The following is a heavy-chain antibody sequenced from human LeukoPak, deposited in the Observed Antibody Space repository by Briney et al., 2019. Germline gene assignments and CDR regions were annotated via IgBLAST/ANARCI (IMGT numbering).Heavy chain of an antibody. Sequence: GGSLRLSCAASGFTFSSYSMNWVRQAPGKGLEWVSSISSSSSYIYYADSVKGRFTISRDNSKNTLYLQMNSLRAEDTAVYYCARDPLPRYCSSTSCSPEYYFDYWGQGTLVTVSS. CDR3: ARDPLPRYCSSTSCSPEYYFDY. CDR1: GFTFSSYS. D-gene: IGHD2-2*01. V-gene: IGHV3-21*01. CDR2: ISSSSSYI. J-gene: IGHJ4*02.